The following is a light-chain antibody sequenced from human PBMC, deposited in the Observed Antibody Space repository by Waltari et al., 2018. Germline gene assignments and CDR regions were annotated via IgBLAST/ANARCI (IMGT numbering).Light chain of an antibody. Sequence: DIQMTQSPSSLSASVGDRVTITCRASQSISRYLNWYQQRPGKAPKLLISSASSLQSGVPSRFSGSGSGTDFTLTISSLQPEDIATYYCQHSYTTPLTFGPGSKVEIK. CDR2: SAS. V-gene: IGKV1-39*01. CDR1: QSISRY. CDR3: QHSYTTPLT. J-gene: IGKJ3*01.